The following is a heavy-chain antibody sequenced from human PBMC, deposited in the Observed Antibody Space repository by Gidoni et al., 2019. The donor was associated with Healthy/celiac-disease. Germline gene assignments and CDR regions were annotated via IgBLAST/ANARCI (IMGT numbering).Heavy chain of an antibody. V-gene: IGHV1-69*06. CDR3: ARGWRERFLEWLSLWFDP. J-gene: IGHJ5*02. D-gene: IGHD3-3*01. CDR1: GGTCSSYA. Sequence: QVQLVQAGAAVKKPGSSVTVSCKASGGTCSSYAISWVRQAPGQGLEWMGGIIPIFGTANYAQTFQGRVTITADKSTSTAYMELSSLRSEDTAVYYCARGWRERFLEWLSLWFDPWGQGPLVTVSS. CDR2: IIPIFGTA.